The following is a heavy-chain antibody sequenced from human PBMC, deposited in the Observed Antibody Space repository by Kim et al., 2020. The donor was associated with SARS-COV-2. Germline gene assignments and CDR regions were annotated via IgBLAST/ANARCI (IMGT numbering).Heavy chain of an antibody. Sequence: GGSLRLSCAASGFTLSSYNMNWVRQSPGKGLEWISYISSSSNTIYYADSVKGRVTISRDNAKNSLYLQMNSLRDEDTAVYYCARGRTSSYYYDMDVWGQG. CDR1: GFTLSSYN. CDR2: ISSSSNTI. CDR3: ARGRTSSYYYDMDV. J-gene: IGHJ6*02. V-gene: IGHV3-48*02.